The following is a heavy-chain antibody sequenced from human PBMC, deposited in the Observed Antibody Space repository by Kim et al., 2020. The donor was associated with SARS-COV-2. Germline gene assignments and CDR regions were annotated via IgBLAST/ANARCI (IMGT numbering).Heavy chain of an antibody. J-gene: IGHJ3*02. CDR2: IYPGDSDT. D-gene: IGHD6-19*01. CDR3: ARSNSSGWYGSYLPDAFDI. CDR1: GYSFTSYW. V-gene: IGHV5-51*01. Sequence: GESLKISCKGSGYSFTSYWIGWVRQMPGKGLEWMGIIYPGDSDTRYSPSFQGQVTISADKSISTAYLQWSSLKASDTAMYYCARSNSSGWYGSYLPDAFDIWGQGTMVTVSS.